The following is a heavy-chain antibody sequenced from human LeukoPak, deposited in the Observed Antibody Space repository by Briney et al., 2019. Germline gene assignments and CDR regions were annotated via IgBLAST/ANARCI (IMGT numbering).Heavy chain of an antibody. D-gene: IGHD2-15*01. CDR3: ARGYSRAAFDI. CDR1: GFTFSRYA. CDR2: ISVSGGST. V-gene: IGHV3-23*01. J-gene: IGHJ3*02. Sequence: GGSLRLSCVASGFTFSRYAMSCVRQAPGKGLEWVSAISVSGGSTFYADSVKGRFTISRDDSKNTLYLQMNSLRAEDTALYYCARGYSRAAFDIWGQGTVVAVSS.